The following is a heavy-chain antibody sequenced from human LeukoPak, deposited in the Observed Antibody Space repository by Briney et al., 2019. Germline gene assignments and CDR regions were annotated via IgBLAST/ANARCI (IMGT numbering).Heavy chain of an antibody. CDR2: INSDGSSR. D-gene: IGHD6-13*01. V-gene: IGHV3-74*01. J-gene: IGHJ4*02. Sequence: PWGSLRLSCATSAFTFSSYWMHWVRQAPGKGLVWVSRINSDGSSRSYADYVKGRFTISRDDAKNTLYLQMSSLSVDDTAIYYCTRGSPGYSSSWPDFWGQGILVTVSS. CDR3: TRGSPGYSSSWPDF. CDR1: AFTFSSYW.